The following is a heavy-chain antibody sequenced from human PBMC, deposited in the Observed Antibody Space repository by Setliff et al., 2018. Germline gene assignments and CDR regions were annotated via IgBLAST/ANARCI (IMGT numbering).Heavy chain of an antibody. Sequence: GESLKISCKASGYSFTSYSIGWVRQMPGKGLEWLGIIYAGDSATRYSPSFQGQVTISADKSISTAYLQWSSLKASDTAMYYCARPRYSSTWYEEGAFDIWGQGTMVTVSS. CDR3: ARPRYSSTWYEEGAFDI. D-gene: IGHD6-13*01. CDR1: GYSFTSYS. CDR2: IYAGDSAT. V-gene: IGHV5-51*01. J-gene: IGHJ3*02.